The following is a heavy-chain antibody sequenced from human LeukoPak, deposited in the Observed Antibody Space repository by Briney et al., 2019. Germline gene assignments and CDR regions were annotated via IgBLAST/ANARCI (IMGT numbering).Heavy chain of an antibody. Sequence: PGGSLRLSCAASGFTFSSYAMHWVRQAPGKGLEWVAVISYDGSNKYYADSVKGRFTISRDNSKNTLYLQMNSLRAEDTAVYYCAREVDCWGQGTLVTVSS. CDR3: AREVDC. CDR2: ISYDGSNK. CDR1: GFTFSSYA. V-gene: IGHV3-30-3*01. J-gene: IGHJ4*02.